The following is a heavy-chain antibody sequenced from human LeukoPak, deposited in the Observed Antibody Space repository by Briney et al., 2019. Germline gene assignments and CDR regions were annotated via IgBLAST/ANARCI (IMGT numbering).Heavy chain of an antibody. J-gene: IGHJ4*02. CDR2: IYHSGST. Sequence: SETLSLTCAVSGGSINSSNWWSWVRQPPGKGLEWIGEIYHSGSTKYNPSLKSRVTISVDKSMNQFSLKLSSVTAADTAVYYCAREVGRGLFDYWGQGTLVTVSS. CDR3: AREVGRGLFDY. D-gene: IGHD1-26*01. V-gene: IGHV4-4*02. CDR1: GGSINSSNW.